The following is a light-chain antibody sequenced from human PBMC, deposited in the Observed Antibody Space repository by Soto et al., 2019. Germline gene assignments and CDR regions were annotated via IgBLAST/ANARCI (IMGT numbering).Light chain of an antibody. V-gene: IGKV1-39*01. CDR1: QSISSY. CDR2: AAS. CDR3: QQSYSTPWT. J-gene: IGKJ1*01. Sequence: DIQMTQSPSSLSASVGDRVTITCRASQSISSYLNWYQQKPGKAPKLLIYAASSLQSGVPSRVSGSGSVTDFTLTISSLQPEDFATYYCQQSYSTPWTFGQGNKVEIK.